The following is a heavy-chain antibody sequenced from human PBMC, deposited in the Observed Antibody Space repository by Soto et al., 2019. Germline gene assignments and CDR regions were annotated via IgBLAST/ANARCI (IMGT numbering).Heavy chain of an antibody. Sequence: PSETLSLTCTVSGGSISSGDYYWSWIRQPPGKGLEWIGYIYYSGSTYYNPSLKSRVTISVDTSKNQFSLKLSSVTAADTAVYYCARDTGGSKRRGYYYYYGMDVWGQGTTVTVSS. CDR1: GGSISSGDYY. CDR2: IYYSGST. V-gene: IGHV4-30-4*01. D-gene: IGHD3-16*01. CDR3: ARDTGGSKRRGYYYYYGMDV. J-gene: IGHJ6*02.